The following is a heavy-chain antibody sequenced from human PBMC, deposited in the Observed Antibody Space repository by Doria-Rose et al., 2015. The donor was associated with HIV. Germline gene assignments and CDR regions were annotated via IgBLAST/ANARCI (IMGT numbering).Heavy chain of an antibody. D-gene: IGHD6-13*01. CDR1: GVSLSSPGMG. CDR2: IFSDDER. J-gene: IGHJ4*02. CDR3: ARIKSSRWYHKYYFDF. Sequence: QVQLVQSGPVLVKPAETLTLTCTVSGVSLSSPGMGVSWIRQPPGKALEWLANIFSDDERFYKTSLKSRLTISRGTSKSQVVLTMTDMDPVDTATYYCARIKSSRWYHKYYFDFWGQGTLVIVSA. V-gene: IGHV2-26*01.